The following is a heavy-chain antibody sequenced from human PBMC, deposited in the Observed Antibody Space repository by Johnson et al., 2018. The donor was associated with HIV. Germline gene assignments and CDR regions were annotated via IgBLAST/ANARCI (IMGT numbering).Heavy chain of an antibody. CDR1: GFTFSSYG. Sequence: QVQLVESGGGLLQPGGSLRLSCAASGFTFSSYGMHWVRQAPGKGLEWVAFIRYDGSNKYYADSVKGRFTISRDNSKNTLYLQMNSLRAEDTAVYYCAKDLEEGQQWLIGAFDIWGQGTMVTVSS. CDR2: IRYDGSNK. D-gene: IGHD6-19*01. J-gene: IGHJ3*02. CDR3: AKDLEEGQQWLIGAFDI. V-gene: IGHV3-30*02.